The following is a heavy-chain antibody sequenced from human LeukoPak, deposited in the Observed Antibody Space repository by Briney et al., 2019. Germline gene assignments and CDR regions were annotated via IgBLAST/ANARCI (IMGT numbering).Heavy chain of an antibody. D-gene: IGHD5-12*01. CDR2: LSHSGGDT. V-gene: IGHV3-23*01. CDR3: AKRVRYSGYESPLFDY. CDR1: GFTFANYA. J-gene: IGHJ4*02. Sequence: GGSLRLSCAASGFTFANYAMSWVRQAPGKGLEWVSTLSHSGGDTYYADSVKGRFTISRDNSKNTLYLQMNSLRAEDTAVYYCAKRVRYSGYESPLFDYWGQGTLVTVSS.